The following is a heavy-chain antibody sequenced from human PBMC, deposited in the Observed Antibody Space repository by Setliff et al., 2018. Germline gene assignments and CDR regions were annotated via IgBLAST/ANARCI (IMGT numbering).Heavy chain of an antibody. D-gene: IGHD2-2*01. CDR2: TIPMFGST. J-gene: IGHJ3*02. Sequence: GASVKVSCKASGDTFSSYGISWVRQAPGQGLEWMGGTIPMFGSTSYAQKFQGRVTIITDESTTTAYMELSSLGSEDTAVYYCVRDRAAIVVGPPTAAFDIWGQGTMVTVSS. CDR3: VRDRAAIVVGPPTAAFDI. CDR1: GDTFSSYG. V-gene: IGHV1-69*05.